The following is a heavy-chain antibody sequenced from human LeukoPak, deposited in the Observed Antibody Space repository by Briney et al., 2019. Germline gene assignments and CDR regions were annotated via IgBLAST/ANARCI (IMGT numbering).Heavy chain of an antibody. J-gene: IGHJ6*02. CDR1: GGSISSSSNYY. D-gene: IGHD6-19*01. Sequence: PSETLSLTCSVSGGSISSSSNYYWGWIRQPPGKGLEWIGSIYYSGSTYYNTSLKSRVTISVDTSKNQFSLKLSSVTAADTAVYYCARQAVEQCMDVWGQGTTVTVSS. CDR2: IYYSGST. V-gene: IGHV4-39*01. CDR3: ARQAVEQCMDV.